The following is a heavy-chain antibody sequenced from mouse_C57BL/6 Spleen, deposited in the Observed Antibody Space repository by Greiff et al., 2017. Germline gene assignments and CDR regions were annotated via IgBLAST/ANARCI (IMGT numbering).Heavy chain of an antibody. V-gene: IGHV1-52*01. J-gene: IGHJ1*03. CDR2: LDPSDSGT. D-gene: IGHD1-1*01. CDR1: GYTFTSYW. CDR3: ARGGYGSSYSWYFDV. Sequence: QVQLQQPGAELVRPGSSVKLSCKASGYTFTSYWMHWVKQRPIQGLEWIGNLDPSDSGTHYNQKFKDKATLTVDKSSSTAYMQLSGLKSEDSAVYYCARGGYGSSYSWYFDVWGTGTTVTVSS.